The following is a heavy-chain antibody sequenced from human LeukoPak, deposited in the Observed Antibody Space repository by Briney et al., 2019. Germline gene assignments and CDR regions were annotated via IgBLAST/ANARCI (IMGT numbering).Heavy chain of an antibody. CDR2: ISYDGSNK. D-gene: IGHD3-10*01. V-gene: IGHV3-30*18. J-gene: IGHJ4*02. Sequence: PGGSLRLSCAASGFTFSSYGMHWVRQAPGKGLEWVAVISYDGSNKYYADSVKGRFTISRVNSKNTLYLQMNSLRAEDTAVYYCAKDLTGMVRGEGAFDYWGQGTLVTVSS. CDR3: AKDLTGMVRGEGAFDY. CDR1: GFTFSSYG.